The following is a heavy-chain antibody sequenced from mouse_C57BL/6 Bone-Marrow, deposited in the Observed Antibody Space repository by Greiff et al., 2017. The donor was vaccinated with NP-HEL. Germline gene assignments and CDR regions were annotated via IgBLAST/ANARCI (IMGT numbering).Heavy chain of an antibody. Sequence: QVQLQQPGAELVKPGASVKLSCTASGYTFTSYWMHWVKQRPGQGLEWIGMIHPNSGSTNYNEKFKSKATLTVDKSSSTAYMQLTSLTSDDSAVYYCARPFYAYWGQGTLVTVSA. CDR2: IHPNSGST. D-gene: IGHD3-3*01. CDR3: ARPFYAY. J-gene: IGHJ3*01. CDR1: GYTFTSYW. V-gene: IGHV1-64*01.